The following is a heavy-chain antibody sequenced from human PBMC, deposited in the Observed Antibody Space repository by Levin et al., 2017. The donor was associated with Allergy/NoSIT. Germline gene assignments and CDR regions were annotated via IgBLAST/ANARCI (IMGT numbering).Heavy chain of an antibody. D-gene: IGHD6-19*01. J-gene: IGHJ6*02. Sequence: SETLSLTCTVSGGSVSSGTYYWSWIRQPPGTGLEWIGYINYRGSTNYNPSLQSRVTISVDTSKHEFSLKLSSVTAADTAVYYCARNRIVVAGGTDYYYGMDVWGQGTTVTVSS. CDR3: ARNRIVVAGGTDYYYGMDV. V-gene: IGHV4-61*01. CDR1: GGSVSSGTYY. CDR2: INYRGST.